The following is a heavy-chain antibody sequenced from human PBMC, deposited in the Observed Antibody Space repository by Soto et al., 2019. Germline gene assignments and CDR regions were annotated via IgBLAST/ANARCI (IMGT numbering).Heavy chain of an antibody. CDR1: GFNVGAFA. J-gene: IGHJ4*02. Sequence: GGSLRLFCAASGFNVGAFAVNWVRQAPGKGLEWVSGISVSDAFIYYADSVRGRFSISRDASENILYLQMNSLRVDDTALYYCTRETVAGITGLDYWGPGTLVTVSS. V-gene: IGHV3-23*01. CDR3: TRETVAGITGLDY. CDR2: ISVSDAFI. D-gene: IGHD1-20*01.